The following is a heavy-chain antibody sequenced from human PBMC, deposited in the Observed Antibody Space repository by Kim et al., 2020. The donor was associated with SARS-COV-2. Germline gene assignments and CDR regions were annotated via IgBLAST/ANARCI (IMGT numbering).Heavy chain of an antibody. CDR3: ARDGAVAVGGDY. Sequence: ASVKVSCKASGYTFTSYYRRCVRQGPGQGLEWMGIINPSGGSTSYAQKFQGRGTMTRDTSTSTVYMELSSLRSEDTAVYYCARDGAVAVGGDYWGQGTLVTVSS. CDR2: INPSGGST. D-gene: IGHD6-19*01. J-gene: IGHJ4*02. CDR1: GYTFTSYY. V-gene: IGHV1-46*01.